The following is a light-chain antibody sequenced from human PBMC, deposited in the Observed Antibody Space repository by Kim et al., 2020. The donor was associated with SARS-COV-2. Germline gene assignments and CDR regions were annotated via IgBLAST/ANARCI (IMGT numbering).Light chain of an antibody. J-gene: IGLJ2*01. Sequence: SYELTQPPSVSVAPGKTARITCGENNIGSKSVHWYQQQPGQAPVLVVYDDRDRPSGIPERFSGSNSGNTATLTISRVEAGDEADYYCQVWDRSSNHVVFG. CDR2: DDR. CDR3: QVWDRSSNHVV. V-gene: IGLV3-21*03. CDR1: NIGSKS.